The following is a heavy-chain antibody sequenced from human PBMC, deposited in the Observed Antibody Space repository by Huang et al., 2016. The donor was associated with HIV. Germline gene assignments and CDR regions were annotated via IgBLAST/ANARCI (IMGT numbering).Heavy chain of an antibody. J-gene: IGHJ4*02. CDR2: MHYGGRT. CDR1: FASISGNPKY. D-gene: IGHD3-22*01. CDR3: ASGPVIVSISRFYFEQ. Sequence: LLLRESGSGLVKTSETMSLSCTVAFASISGNPKYWTWVRQSPGKGLEWIASMHYGGRTSYNPSPKSRVSMSVDTSHSQHFSLTLASVTAADTAVYFCASGPVIVSISRFYFEQWGPGILVTV. V-gene: IGHV4-39*02.